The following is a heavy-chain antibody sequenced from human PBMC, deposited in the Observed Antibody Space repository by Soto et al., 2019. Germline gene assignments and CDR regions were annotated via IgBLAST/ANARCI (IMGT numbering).Heavy chain of an antibody. D-gene: IGHD3-16*01. CDR3: AKDEGGVLSVAKGSSYAYYGMDV. CDR2: ISWNSETT. V-gene: IGHV3-9*01. J-gene: IGHJ6*02. CDR1: GFTFDDHA. Sequence: EVQLVESGGGMVQPGRCLRLSCVASGFTFDDHAMHWVRRGPGRGLEWVSGISWNSETTGYAHSVRGRFTISRDNAKNSLYLQMNSLRVEDTAFYYCAKDEGGVLSVAKGSSYAYYGMDVWGQGTTVIVS.